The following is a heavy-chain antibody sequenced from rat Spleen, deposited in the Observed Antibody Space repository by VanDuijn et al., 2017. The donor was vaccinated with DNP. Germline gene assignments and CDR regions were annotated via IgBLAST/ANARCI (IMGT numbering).Heavy chain of an antibody. J-gene: IGHJ2*01. Sequence: EVELVESGGGLVHPGRSMKLSCAASGFTFSNYGMAWVRQAPTKGLEWVASISNTGGSTYYPASVRGRFTISGDNAKSTLYLQMDSLRSEDTATYYCAGRPPPTRGPFDYWGQGVTVTVSS. CDR1: GFTFSNYG. CDR2: ISNTGGST. CDR3: AGRPPPTRGPFDY. D-gene: IGHD1-4*01. V-gene: IGHV5-25*01.